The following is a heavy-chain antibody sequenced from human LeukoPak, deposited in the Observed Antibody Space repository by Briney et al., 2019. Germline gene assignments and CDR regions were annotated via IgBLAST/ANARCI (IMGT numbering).Heavy chain of an antibody. V-gene: IGHV1-69*05. CDR2: IIPIFGTA. D-gene: IGHD4-17*01. CDR3: AVYGDYVILDY. Sequence: ASVKVSCKASGGTFSSYAISWVRQAPGQGLEWMGGIIPIFGTANYAQKFQGRVTITTDESTSTAYMELSSLRSEDTAVYYCAVYGDYVILDYWGQGTLVTVSS. CDR1: GGTFSSYA. J-gene: IGHJ4*02.